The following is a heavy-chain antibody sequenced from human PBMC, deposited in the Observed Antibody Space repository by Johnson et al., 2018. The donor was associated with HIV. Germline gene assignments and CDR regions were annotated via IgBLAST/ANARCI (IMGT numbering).Heavy chain of an antibody. V-gene: IGHV3-11*04. CDR2: ITSSGSSV. CDR1: GFIFSKYN. Sequence: VQLVESGGGFVKAGGSLRLSCEVSGFIFSKYNMACIRQAPGKGLECLSYITSSGSSVYYADSVKGRFTISRDNARASLFLRINSLRADDSGVYYCARDATPWGGDYVGYTFDLWGQGTVVTVSS. CDR3: ARDATPWGGDYVGYTFDL. J-gene: IGHJ3*01. D-gene: IGHD4-17*01.